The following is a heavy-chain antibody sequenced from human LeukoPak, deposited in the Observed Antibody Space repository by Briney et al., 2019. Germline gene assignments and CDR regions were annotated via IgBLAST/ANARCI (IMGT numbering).Heavy chain of an antibody. Sequence: SETLSLTCTVSGGSISSSSYYWGWIRQPPGKGLEWIGSIYYSGSTYYNPSLKSRVTMSVDTSKNQFSLKLSSVTAADTAVYYCARDPGELLPYNWFDPWGQGTLVTVSS. J-gene: IGHJ5*02. D-gene: IGHD3-10*01. CDR3: ARDPGELLPYNWFDP. CDR1: GGSISSSSYY. CDR2: IYYSGST. V-gene: IGHV4-39*07.